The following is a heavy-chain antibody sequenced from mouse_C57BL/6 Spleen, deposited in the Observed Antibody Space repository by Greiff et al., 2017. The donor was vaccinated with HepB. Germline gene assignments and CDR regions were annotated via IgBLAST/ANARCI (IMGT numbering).Heavy chain of an antibody. V-gene: IGHV3-6*01. Sequence: EVKLVESGPGLVKPSQSLSLTCSVTGYSITSGYYWNWIRQFPGNKLEWMGYISYDGSNNYNPSLKNRISITRDTSKNQFFMKLNSVTTEDTATYYCAREGLDYYGSSAWFAYWGQGTLVTVSA. CDR2: ISYDGSN. J-gene: IGHJ3*01. CDR3: AREGLDYYGSSAWFAY. D-gene: IGHD1-1*01. CDR1: GYSITSGYY.